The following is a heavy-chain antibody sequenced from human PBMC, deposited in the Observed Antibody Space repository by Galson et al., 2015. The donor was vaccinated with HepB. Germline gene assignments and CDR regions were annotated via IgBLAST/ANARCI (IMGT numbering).Heavy chain of an antibody. D-gene: IGHD3-10*01. J-gene: IGHJ3*02. CDR1: GGSISSGSYY. V-gene: IGHV4-61*02. CDR3: ARTKNDLWFGEYDAFDI. CDR2: IYTSGST. Sequence: TLSLTCTVSGGSISSGSYYWSWIRQPAGKGLEWIGRIYTSGSTNYNPSLKSRVTMSVDTSKNQFSLKLSSVTAADTAVYYCARTKNDLWFGEYDAFDIWGQGTMVTVSS.